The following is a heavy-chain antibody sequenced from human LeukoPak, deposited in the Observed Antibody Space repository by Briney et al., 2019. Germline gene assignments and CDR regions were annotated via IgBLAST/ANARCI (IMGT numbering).Heavy chain of an antibody. CDR3: AKDQSITNFGVAPYGMDV. Sequence: SGRSLRLSCAASGFTFSIYGMHWVRHAPGKGLEWLAVISYDGSNKYYAVAVKGRFTISRDNSKNTLYLQMNSLRAEDTAVYYCAKDQSITNFGVAPYGMDVWGQGTTVTVS. CDR1: GFTFSIYG. CDR2: ISYDGSNK. V-gene: IGHV3-30*18. D-gene: IGHD3-3*01. J-gene: IGHJ6*02.